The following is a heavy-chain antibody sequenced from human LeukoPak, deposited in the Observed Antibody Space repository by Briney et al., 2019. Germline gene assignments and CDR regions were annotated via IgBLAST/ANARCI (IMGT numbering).Heavy chain of an antibody. V-gene: IGHV4-61*02. CDR2: IYTSGST. CDR3: AREIEQQLIWFDP. CDR1: GGSISSGSYY. Sequence: PSQTLSLTCTVSGGSISSGSYYWSWIRQPAGKGLEWIGRIYTSGSTNYNPSLKSRVTMSVDTSKNQFSLKLSSVTAADTAVYYCAREIEQQLIWFDPWGQGTLVTVSS. D-gene: IGHD6-13*01. J-gene: IGHJ5*02.